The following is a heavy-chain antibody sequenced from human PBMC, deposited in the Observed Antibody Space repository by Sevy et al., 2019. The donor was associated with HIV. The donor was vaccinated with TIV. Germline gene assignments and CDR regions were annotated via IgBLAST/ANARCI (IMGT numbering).Heavy chain of an antibody. CDR2: ISSSGSTI. CDR3: AGNSVEDYDFWSGYYRGLYYFDY. D-gene: IGHD3-3*01. Sequence: GGSLRLSCAASGFTFSDYYMSWIRQAPGKGLEWVSYISSSGSTIYYADSVKGRFTISRDNAKNSLYLQMNILRAEDTAVYYCAGNSVEDYDFWSGYYRGLYYFDYWGQGTLVTVSS. J-gene: IGHJ4*02. CDR1: GFTFSDYY. V-gene: IGHV3-11*01.